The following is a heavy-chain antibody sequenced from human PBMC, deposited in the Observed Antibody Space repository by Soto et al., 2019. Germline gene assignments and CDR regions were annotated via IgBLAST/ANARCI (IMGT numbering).Heavy chain of an antibody. V-gene: IGHV3-23*01. D-gene: IGHD2-15*01. CDR2: ISGSGTNT. CDR1: GFTFSSYT. J-gene: IGHJ3*01. CDR3: AKAVMVVGSASNV. Sequence: GGSLRLSCAASGFTFSSYTMGWVRQAPGKGLEWVSDISGSGTNTYYIDSVKGRFTISRDNSKNTLYLEMNGLRAEDTAVYYCAKAVMVVGSASNVWGQGTMVTVSS.